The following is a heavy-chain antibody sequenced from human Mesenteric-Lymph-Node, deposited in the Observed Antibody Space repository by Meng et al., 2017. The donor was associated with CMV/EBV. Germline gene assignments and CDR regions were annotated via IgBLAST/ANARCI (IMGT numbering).Heavy chain of an antibody. V-gene: IGHV3-74*01. CDR1: GFTFSSYW. D-gene: IGHD6-6*01. J-gene: IGHJ6*02. Sequence: SCEASGFTFSSYWMNWVRQAPGKGLVWVSRINGDGNSTSYADSVRGRFTISRDNAKNTLYLQMNSLRAEDTAVYYCARDRRTYGMDVWGQGTTVTVSS. CDR3: ARDRRTYGMDV. CDR2: INGDGNST.